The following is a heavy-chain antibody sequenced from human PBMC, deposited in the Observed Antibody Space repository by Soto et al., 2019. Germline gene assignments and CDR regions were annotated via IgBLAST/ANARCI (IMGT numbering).Heavy chain of an antibody. V-gene: IGHV3-74*01. CDR3: ARESEDLTSNFDY. CDR2: INGDGSSR. CDR1: GFTFDDYA. J-gene: IGHJ4*02. Sequence: PGGSLRLSCAASGFTFDDYAMHWVRQAPGKGLVWVSRINGDGSSRSYGDSVKGRVTISRDNAKNSLYLEMNSLRAEDTAVYYCARESEDLTSNFDYWGQGTLVTVSS.